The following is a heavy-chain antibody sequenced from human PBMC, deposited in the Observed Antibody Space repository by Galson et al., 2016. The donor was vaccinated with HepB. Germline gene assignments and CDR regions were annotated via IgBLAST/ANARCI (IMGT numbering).Heavy chain of an antibody. Sequence: CAISGDSVSSNSAAWNWIRQSPSRGLEGLGKTYYRSNWYNDYAISVNSRITIKADTAKNQFSLQLNSVTHEDTAVSECARIHYYYNNSGYYSTPFDYWGQGTLVTVSS. D-gene: IGHD3-22*01. CDR3: ARIHYYYNNSGYYSTPFDY. CDR1: GDSVSSNSAA. J-gene: IGHJ4*02. CDR2: TYYRSNWYN. V-gene: IGHV6-1*01.